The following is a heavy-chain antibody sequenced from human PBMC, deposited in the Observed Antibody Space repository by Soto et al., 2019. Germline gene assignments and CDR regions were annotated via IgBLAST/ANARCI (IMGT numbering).Heavy chain of an antibody. Sequence: SVEVSCRASSYTLTSYGISWVRQAPGQGLEWMGWISAYNGNTNYAQKLQGRVTMTTDASTSTAYMELRSLRSDDTAVYYCARVQMYQYDFWSGYYRGDAFDIWGQGTMVTVSS. CDR3: ARVQMYQYDFWSGYYRGDAFDI. CDR1: SYTLTSYG. V-gene: IGHV1-18*04. D-gene: IGHD3-3*01. CDR2: ISAYNGNT. J-gene: IGHJ3*02.